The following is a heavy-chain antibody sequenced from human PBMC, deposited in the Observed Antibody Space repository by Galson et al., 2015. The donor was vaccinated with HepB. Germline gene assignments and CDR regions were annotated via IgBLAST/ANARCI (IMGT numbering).Heavy chain of an antibody. CDR2: TWYRSKWYY. CDR1: GDSVSSTSAV. V-gene: IGHV6-1*01. CDR3: ARTQVGAAYFDY. Sequence: CAISGDSVSSTSAVWNLVRQSPSRGLEWLGRTWYRSKWYYEFAVSVESRITINPDTSKNQFSLQLSSVTPEDTAVYYCARTQVGAAYFDYWGQGTLVTVSS. D-gene: IGHD1-26*01. J-gene: IGHJ4*02.